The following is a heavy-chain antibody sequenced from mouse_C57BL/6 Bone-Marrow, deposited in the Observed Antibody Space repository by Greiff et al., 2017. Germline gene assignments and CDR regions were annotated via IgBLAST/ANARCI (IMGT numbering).Heavy chain of an antibody. Sequence: VKLMESGAELVRPGASVTLSCKASGYTFTDYEMHWVKQTPVHGLEWIGAIDPETGGTAYNQKFKGKAILTADKSSSTAYMELRSRTSEDSAVYYCTRGFITTVVARYFDVWGTGTTVTVSS. CDR2: IDPETGGT. CDR1: GYTFTDYE. J-gene: IGHJ1*03. V-gene: IGHV1-15*01. CDR3: TRGFITTVVARYFDV. D-gene: IGHD1-1*01.